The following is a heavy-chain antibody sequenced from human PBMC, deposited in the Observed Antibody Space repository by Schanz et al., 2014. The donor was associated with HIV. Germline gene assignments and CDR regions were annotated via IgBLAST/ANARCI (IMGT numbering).Heavy chain of an antibody. Sequence: QVHLVESGGGLVKPGRSLRLSCAASGFTFSDYYISWIRQAPGRGLEWVSYISSSGRTIYYADSVKGRFTISRDNSKKTLYLQMNSLRAEDTAVYYCARGEAITYYYHYYGMDVWGQGTTVTVSS. CDR2: ISSSGRTI. J-gene: IGHJ6*02. V-gene: IGHV3-11*04. CDR1: GFTFSDYY. D-gene: IGHD1-20*01. CDR3: ARGEAITYYYHYYGMDV.